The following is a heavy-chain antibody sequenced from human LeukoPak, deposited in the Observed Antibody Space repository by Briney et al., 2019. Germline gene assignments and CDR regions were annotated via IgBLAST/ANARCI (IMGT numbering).Heavy chain of an antibody. J-gene: IGHJ4*02. CDR3: ARALTIFGVARREFDY. Sequence: PGGSLRLSCAASGFTFSSYGTHWVRQAPGKGLEWVAFIRYDGSNKYYADSVKGRFTISRDNSKNTLYLQMNSLRAEDTAVYYCARALTIFGVARREFDYWGQGTLVTVSS. D-gene: IGHD3-3*01. CDR1: GFTFSSYG. V-gene: IGHV3-30*02. CDR2: IRYDGSNK.